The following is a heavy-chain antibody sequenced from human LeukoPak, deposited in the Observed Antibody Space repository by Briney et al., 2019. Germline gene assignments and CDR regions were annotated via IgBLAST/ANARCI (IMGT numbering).Heavy chain of an antibody. J-gene: IGHJ4*02. CDR3: ATETRGSYSDY. V-gene: IGHV3-30*02. Sequence: GGSLRLSCAASGFTFSSSGMHWVRQAPGKGLEWVAFISYDGSNRYYADSVKGRFTISRDNSKNTLYLQMNSLRGEETAVYYCATETRGSYSDYWGQGTLVTVSS. D-gene: IGHD1-26*01. CDR1: GFTFSSSG. CDR2: ISYDGSNR.